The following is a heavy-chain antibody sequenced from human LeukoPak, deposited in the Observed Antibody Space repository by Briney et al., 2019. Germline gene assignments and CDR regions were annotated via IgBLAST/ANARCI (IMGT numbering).Heavy chain of an antibody. CDR1: GGTFSSYT. V-gene: IGHV1-69*04. CDR3: ARDRDGSSGYYNWFDP. D-gene: IGHD3-22*01. Sequence: SVKVSCKASGGTFSSYTISWVRQAPGQGLEWMGRIIPILGIANYAQKFQGRATITADKSTSTAYMELSSLRSEDTAVYYCARDRDGSSGYYNWFDPWGQGTLVTVSS. CDR2: IIPILGIA. J-gene: IGHJ5*02.